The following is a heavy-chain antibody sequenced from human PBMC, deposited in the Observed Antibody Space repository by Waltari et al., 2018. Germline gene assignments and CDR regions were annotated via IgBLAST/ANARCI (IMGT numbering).Heavy chain of an antibody. CDR1: GGSISSSSYY. J-gene: IGHJ4*02. CDR3: ARHGRPDTYYYDSSGYGYFDY. D-gene: IGHD3-22*01. V-gene: IGHV4-39*07. Sequence: QLQLQESGPGLVKPSETLSLTCTVSGGSISSSSYYWGWIRQPPGKGLEWIGSIYYSGGTTYNPSLKSRVTISVDTSKNQFSLKLSSVTAADTAVYYCARHGRPDTYYYDSSGYGYFDYWGQGTLVTVSS. CDR2: IYYSGGT.